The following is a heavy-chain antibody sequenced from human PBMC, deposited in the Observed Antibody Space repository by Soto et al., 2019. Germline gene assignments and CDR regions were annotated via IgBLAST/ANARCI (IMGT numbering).Heavy chain of an antibody. Sequence: QVQLVLSGAEVKKPGSSVTVSCKASGGTFSSYTISWVRQAPGQGLEWMGGIIPIFGTANYAQKFQGRVTITADESTSTAYMELSSLRSEDTAVYYCARGNHRWLQLWYFDLWGRGTLVTVSS. CDR3: ARGNHRWLQLWYFDL. V-gene: IGHV1-69*12. CDR1: GGTFSSYT. D-gene: IGHD5-12*01. CDR2: IIPIFGTA. J-gene: IGHJ2*01.